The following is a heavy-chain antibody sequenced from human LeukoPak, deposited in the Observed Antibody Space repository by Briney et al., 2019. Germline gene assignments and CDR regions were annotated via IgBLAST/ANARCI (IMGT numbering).Heavy chain of an antibody. CDR3: ARVGVAAAGYFDY. J-gene: IGHJ4*02. CDR1: GYTFTSYY. CDR2: INPSGGST. V-gene: IGHV1-46*01. Sequence: GASVKVSCKTSGYTFTSYYMHWVRQAPGQGLEWMGIINPSGGSTSYAQKFQGRVTMTRDMSTSTVYMELSSLRSEDTAVYYCARVGVAAAGYFDYWGQGTLVTVSS. D-gene: IGHD6-13*01.